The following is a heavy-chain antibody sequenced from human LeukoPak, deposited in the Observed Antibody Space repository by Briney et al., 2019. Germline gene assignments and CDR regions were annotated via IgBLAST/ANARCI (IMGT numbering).Heavy chain of an antibody. D-gene: IGHD6-19*01. V-gene: IGHV4-39*01. Sequence: SETLSLTCTVSGGSISSSSYYWGWIRQPPGKGLEWIGSIYYSGSTYYNPSLKSRVTISVDTSKNQFSLKLSSVTAADTAVYYCARAYSSGWYLDYYGMDVWGQGTTVTVSS. J-gene: IGHJ6*02. CDR1: GGSISSSSYY. CDR2: IYYSGST. CDR3: ARAYSSGWYLDYYGMDV.